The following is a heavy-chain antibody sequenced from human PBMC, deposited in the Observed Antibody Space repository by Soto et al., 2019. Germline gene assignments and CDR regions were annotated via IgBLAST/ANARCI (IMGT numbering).Heavy chain of an antibody. V-gene: IGHV1-69*01. CDR2: VNPLFTAT. J-gene: IGHJ6*02. CDR3: ARYSLAVIAARGHYYGMDV. CDR1: GGGFKNFA. Sequence: QEILVQSGAEVRKPGSSVKISCQTSGGGFKNFAINWLRQAPGQGPEWLGSVNPLFTATNYAPDVQGRLTIIADGSTGTTYMELRSLRFDDPATYYCARYSLAVIAARGHYYGMDVWGQGTTVTVSS. D-gene: IGHD2-21*01.